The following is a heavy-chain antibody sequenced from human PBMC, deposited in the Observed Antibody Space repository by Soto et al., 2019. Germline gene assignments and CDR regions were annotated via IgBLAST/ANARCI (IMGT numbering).Heavy chain of an antibody. CDR3: ARVRGWGWFDP. D-gene: IGHD3-10*01. CDR1: GFSFNDYL. V-gene: IGHV3-7*01. J-gene: IGHJ5*02. Sequence: LRLSCAASGFSFNDYLMGWVRQALGKGLEWVANIKEDGSEKFYVDSVKGRFTISRDSARNSLYLQMSSLRAEDTAVYFCARVRGWGWFDPWGQGTLVTVSS. CDR2: IKEDGSEK.